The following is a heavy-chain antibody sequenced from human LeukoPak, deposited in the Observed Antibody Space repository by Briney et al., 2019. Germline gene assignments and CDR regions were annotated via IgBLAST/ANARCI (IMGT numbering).Heavy chain of an antibody. CDR3: ARISIVVVPGYFDY. Sequence: KSSETLPLTCTVSGGSISSSSYQWGWIRQPPGKGLEWIGTISYSGSTYYNPSLKSRVTVSVDTSKNQFSLKLSSVTAADTAVYYCARISIVVVPGYFDYWGQGTLVTVSS. V-gene: IGHV4-39*01. CDR2: ISYSGST. J-gene: IGHJ4*02. D-gene: IGHD2-2*01. CDR1: GGSISSSSYQ.